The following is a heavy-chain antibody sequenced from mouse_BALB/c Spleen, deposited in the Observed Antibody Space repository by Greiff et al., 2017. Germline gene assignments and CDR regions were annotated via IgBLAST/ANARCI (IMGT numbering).Heavy chain of an antibody. CDR3: TREGTGYAMDY. Sequence: EVHLVESGGGLVKPGGSLKLSCAASGFTFSSYTMSWVRQTPEKRLEWVATISSGGSYTYYPDSVKGRFTISRDNAKNTLYLQMSSLKSEDTAMYYCTREGTGYAMDYWGQGTAGTVSS. CDR1: GFTFSSYT. J-gene: IGHJ4*01. V-gene: IGHV5-6-4*01. CDR2: ISSGGSYT. D-gene: IGHD4-1*01.